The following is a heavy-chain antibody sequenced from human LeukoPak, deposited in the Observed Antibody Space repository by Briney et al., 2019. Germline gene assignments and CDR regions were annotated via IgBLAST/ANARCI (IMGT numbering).Heavy chain of an antibody. D-gene: IGHD6-13*01. CDR2: IRYDGSNK. Sequence: GGSLRLSCAASGFTFTSYWMSWVRQAPGKGLEWVAFIRYDGSNKYYADSVKGRFTISRDNSKNTLYLQMNSLRAEDTAVYYCARDFRAVAAAGSNWGQGTLVTVSS. V-gene: IGHV3-30*02. CDR3: ARDFRAVAAAGSN. J-gene: IGHJ4*02. CDR1: GFTFTSYW.